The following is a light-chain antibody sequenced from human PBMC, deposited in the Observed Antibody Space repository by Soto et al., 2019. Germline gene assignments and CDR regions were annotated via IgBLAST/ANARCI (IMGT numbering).Light chain of an antibody. CDR1: SSDVGGSNY. J-gene: IGLJ1*01. CDR3: SSYTGSSPYV. V-gene: IGLV2-14*01. CDR2: DVS. Sequence: QSVLTQPASVSGSPGQSITISCTGTSSDVGGSNYVSWYQQLPGKAPKLMIYDVSDRPSGVSNRFSGSKSGNTASLTISGLQAEDEADYYCSSYTGSSPYVFGTGTKVTVL.